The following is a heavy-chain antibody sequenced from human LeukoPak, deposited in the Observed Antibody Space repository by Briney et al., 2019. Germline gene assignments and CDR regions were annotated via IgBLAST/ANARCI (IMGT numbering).Heavy chain of an antibody. CDR1: GFTFSAYY. D-gene: IGHD2-2*01. Sequence: GGSLRLSCAASGFTFSAYYMNWFRQAPGKGLEWVSYINPRGNTIYYADSVKGRFTVSRDNAKNSVYLQMNSLRAEDTAVYYCARGSSLGYCSSTSCYRYFGAFDIWGQGTMVTVSS. J-gene: IGHJ3*02. CDR2: INPRGNTI. CDR3: ARGSSLGYCSSTSCYRYFGAFDI. V-gene: IGHV3-11*01.